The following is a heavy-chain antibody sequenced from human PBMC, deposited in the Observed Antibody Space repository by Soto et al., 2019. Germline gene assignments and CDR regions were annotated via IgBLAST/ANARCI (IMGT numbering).Heavy chain of an antibody. Sequence: GGSLRLSCAASGFTFSSYWMRWVRQAPGKGLVWVSRIKGDGSETNYADSVKGRFTISRDNAKNTLYLQLNSLRAEDTAVYYCLRGNSGYGNFDYWGQGTRVTVSS. CDR2: IKGDGSET. CDR1: GFTFSSYW. CDR3: LRGNSGYGNFDY. J-gene: IGHJ4*02. V-gene: IGHV3-74*01. D-gene: IGHD5-12*01.